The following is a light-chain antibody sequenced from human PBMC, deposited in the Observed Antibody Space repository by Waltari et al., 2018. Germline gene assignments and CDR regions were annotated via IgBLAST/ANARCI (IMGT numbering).Light chain of an antibody. Sequence: DIQMTQSPSSLSASVGDRVTITCRASQSISSYFNWYQQQPGKAPKLLIFAASILQSGVPSRFSGSGSGTDFTLTISSLQPEDFATYYCQQSYSTPRTFGQGTKVEIK. CDR2: AAS. CDR3: QQSYSTPRT. V-gene: IGKV1-39*01. CDR1: QSISSY. J-gene: IGKJ1*01.